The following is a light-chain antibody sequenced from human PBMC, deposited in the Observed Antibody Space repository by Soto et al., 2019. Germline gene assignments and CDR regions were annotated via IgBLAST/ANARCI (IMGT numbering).Light chain of an antibody. CDR1: QGIRNE. V-gene: IGKV1-17*01. CDR2: GAS. J-gene: IGKJ1*01. Sequence: IQMTQSPSSLSASVGDRVTITCRASQGIRNELGWYQQKSGKAPKLLLYGASSLQSGVPSRFSGSGSGTDFTLTISSLEPEDFATYYCLQHNSYPRTFGQGTKVDIK. CDR3: LQHNSYPRT.